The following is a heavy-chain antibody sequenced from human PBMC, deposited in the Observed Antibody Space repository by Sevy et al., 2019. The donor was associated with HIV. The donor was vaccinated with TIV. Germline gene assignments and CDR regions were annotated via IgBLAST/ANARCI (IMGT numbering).Heavy chain of an antibody. D-gene: IGHD6-13*01. V-gene: IGHV3-9*01. CDR1: GFTFDDYA. CDR3: AKDNVGYSSGWYFYFDF. CDR2: ITWNSGSI. J-gene: IGHJ4*02. Sequence: GGSLRLSCAASGFTFDDYAMHWVRQVPGKGLEWVAGITWNSGSIGYADSVKGRFTISRENAKKSVYLQMNSLRAEETALYYCAKDNVGYSSGWYFYFDFWGQGTLVTVSS.